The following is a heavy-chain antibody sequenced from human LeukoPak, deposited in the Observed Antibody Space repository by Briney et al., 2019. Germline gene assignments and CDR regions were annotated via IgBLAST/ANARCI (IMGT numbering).Heavy chain of an antibody. V-gene: IGHV3-30*04. J-gene: IGHJ4*02. CDR1: GFTFSSYA. CDR3: ARGPYYYDSSGYYYVY. Sequence: PGGSLRLSCAASGFTFSSYAMHCVRQAPGKGLEWVAVISYDGSNKYYADSVKGRFTISRDNSKNTLYLQMNSLRAEDTAVYYCARGPYYYDSSGYYYVYWGQGTLVTVSS. CDR2: ISYDGSNK. D-gene: IGHD3-22*01.